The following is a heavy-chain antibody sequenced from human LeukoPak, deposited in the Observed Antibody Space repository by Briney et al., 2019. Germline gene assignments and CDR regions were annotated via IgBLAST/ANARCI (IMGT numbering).Heavy chain of an antibody. CDR2: ITSDGSST. V-gene: IGHV3-74*01. Sequence: GGSLRLSCAASGFTFSSTWMNWVRQGPGKGLEWVSRITSDGSSTIYADSVKGRFTISRDNAKASVYLQMNSLTADDTAVYYCVRGGTFRYSGTSGDYWGQGTLVTVSS. D-gene: IGHD1-26*01. CDR3: VRGGTFRYSGTSGDY. J-gene: IGHJ4*02. CDR1: GFTFSSTW.